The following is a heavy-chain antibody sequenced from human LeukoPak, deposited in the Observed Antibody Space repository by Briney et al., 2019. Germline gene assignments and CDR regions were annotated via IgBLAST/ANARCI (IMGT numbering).Heavy chain of an antibody. D-gene: IGHD6-13*01. CDR1: GCTFSSYA. Sequence: ASVKVSCKASGCTFSSYAISWVRQAPGQGLEWMGRIIPIFGTANYAQKFQGRVTITTNESTSTAYIELSSLRSGDTAVYYCARGIERSSSWYYADYWGQGTLVTVSS. CDR3: ARGIERSSSWYYADY. V-gene: IGHV1-69*05. CDR2: IIPIFGTA. J-gene: IGHJ4*02.